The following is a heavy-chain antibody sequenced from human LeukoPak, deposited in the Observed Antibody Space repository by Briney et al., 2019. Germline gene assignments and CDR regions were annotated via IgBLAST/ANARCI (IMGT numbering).Heavy chain of an antibody. CDR1: GFAFSSYS. J-gene: IGHJ4*02. Sequence: PGGSLRLSCAASGFAFSSYSMNWVRQAPGKGLEWISYISGSSSTRYYADSVKGRFTISRDNAKNLLYLQMDSLRDEDTAVYYCARGPAMSFGGPFDYWGQGTLVTVSS. CDR3: ARGPAMSFGGPFDY. V-gene: IGHV3-48*02. D-gene: IGHD3-16*01. CDR2: ISGSSSTR.